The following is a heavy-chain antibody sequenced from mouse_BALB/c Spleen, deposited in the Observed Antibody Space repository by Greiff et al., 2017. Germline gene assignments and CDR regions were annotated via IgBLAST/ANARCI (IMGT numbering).Heavy chain of an antibody. CDR2: INPYNDGT. V-gene: IGHV1-14*01. J-gene: IGHJ1*01. CDR1: GYTFTSYV. Sequence: EVQLQQSGPELVKPGASVKMSCKASGYTFTSYVMHWVKQKPGQGLEWIGYINPYNDGTKYTEKFKGKATLTSDKSSSTAYMELSSLTSEDSAVYYCARLTGDWYFDVWGAGTTVTVSS. CDR3: ARLTGDWYFDV. D-gene: IGHD4-1*01.